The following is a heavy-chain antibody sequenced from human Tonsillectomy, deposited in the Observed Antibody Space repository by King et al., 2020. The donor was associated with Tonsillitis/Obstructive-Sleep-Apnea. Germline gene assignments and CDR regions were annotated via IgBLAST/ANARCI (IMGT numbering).Heavy chain of an antibody. V-gene: IGHV1-2*06. CDR1: GYTVTGYY. CDR3: SRGEYDDIVTAYSGYDY. J-gene: IGHJ4*02. Sequence: QLVQSGAEVKKPGASVKVSCKTSGYTVTGYYMHWVRQAPGQGLEWMGRINPNSGGTNYSQKFQGRVTITRDTSISTAYMELSRLKFDDTAVDYCSRGEYDDIVTAYSGYDYWGKGTLVTVSS. D-gene: IGHD3-9*01. CDR2: INPNSGGT.